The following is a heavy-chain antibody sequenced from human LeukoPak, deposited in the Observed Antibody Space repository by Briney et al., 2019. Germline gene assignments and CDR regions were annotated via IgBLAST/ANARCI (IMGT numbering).Heavy chain of an antibody. CDR3: ARGYTAMVTDY. Sequence: SETLSLTRTVSGGSISSYYWSWIRQPPGKGLEWIGYIYYSGSTNYNPSLKSRVTISVDTSKNQFSLKLSSVTAADTAVYYCARGYTAMVTDYWGQGTLVTVSS. CDR2: IYYSGST. J-gene: IGHJ4*02. D-gene: IGHD5-18*01. V-gene: IGHV4-59*01. CDR1: GGSISSYY.